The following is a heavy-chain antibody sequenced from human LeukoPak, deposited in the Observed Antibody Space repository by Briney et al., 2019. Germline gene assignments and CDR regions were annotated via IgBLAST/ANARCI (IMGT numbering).Heavy chain of an antibody. CDR2: SNPNSGGT. Sequence: GASVKVSCKASGYTFTGYYMHWVRPAPGQGLEWMGCSNPNSGGTNYAQKFQGRVTMTRDTSISTAYMELSRLRSDDTAVYYCARLKGPYYYDSSGYYDAFDIWGQGTMVTVSS. J-gene: IGHJ3*02. D-gene: IGHD3-22*01. CDR3: ARLKGPYYYDSSGYYDAFDI. CDR1: GYTFTGYY. V-gene: IGHV1-2*02.